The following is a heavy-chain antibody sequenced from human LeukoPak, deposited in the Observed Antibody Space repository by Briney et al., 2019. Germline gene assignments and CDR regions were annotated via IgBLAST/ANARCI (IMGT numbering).Heavy chain of an antibody. V-gene: IGHV4-4*02. Sequence: SETLSLTCAVSGGSISSSNWWSWVRQPPGKGLEWIGEIYHSGSTNYNPSLKSRVTISVDTSKNQFSLKLSSVTAADTAVYYCARGGFGLSYYFDYWGQGTLVTVSS. CDR3: ARGGFGLSYYFDY. CDR2: IYHSGST. J-gene: IGHJ4*02. CDR1: GGSISSSNW. D-gene: IGHD3-10*01.